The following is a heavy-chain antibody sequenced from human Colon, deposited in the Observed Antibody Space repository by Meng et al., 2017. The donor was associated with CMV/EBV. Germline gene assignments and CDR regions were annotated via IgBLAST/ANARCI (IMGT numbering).Heavy chain of an antibody. V-gene: IGHV3-23*01. CDR1: GFTFSSFA. CDR3: AKSLVDTAMDLDE. J-gene: IGHJ4*02. CDR2: IDSSHRT. Sequence: GESLKISCAASGFTFSSFAMTWVRQAPGKGLEWVSTIDSSHRTYYADSEKGRFTISRDDSMNTLHLQMTSLRAEDTAVYYCAKSLVDTAMDLDEWSQETLVTVSS. D-gene: IGHD5-18*01.